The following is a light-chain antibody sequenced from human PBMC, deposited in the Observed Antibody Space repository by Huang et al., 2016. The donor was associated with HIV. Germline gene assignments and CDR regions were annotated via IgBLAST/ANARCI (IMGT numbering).Light chain of an antibody. Sequence: DIQMTQSPSSLSASVGDRVTITCQASQDITNYLNWYQQKPGKAPKLRIYDASNLETGVTSRFSGSGSGTDFTFTISSLQPEDIATYYCQQYDNLPLTFGGGTKVEIK. CDR2: DAS. CDR3: QQYDNLPLT. V-gene: IGKV1-33*01. CDR1: QDITNY. J-gene: IGKJ4*01.